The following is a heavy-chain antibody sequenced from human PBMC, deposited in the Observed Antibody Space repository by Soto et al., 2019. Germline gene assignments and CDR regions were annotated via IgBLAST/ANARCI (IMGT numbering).Heavy chain of an antibody. J-gene: IGHJ6*02. V-gene: IGHV1-69*12. CDR2: IIPIFGTA. CDR1: GGTFSSYA. CDR3: ARRAVSVSYADYYGMDV. Sequence: QVQLVQSGAEVKKPGSSVKVSCKASGGTFSSYAISWVRQAPGQGLEWMGGIIPIFGTANYAEKFQGRVKITADESKSTAYMELSSLRSEDTAVYYCARRAVSVSYADYYGMDVWGQGTTVTVSS. D-gene: IGHD1-26*01.